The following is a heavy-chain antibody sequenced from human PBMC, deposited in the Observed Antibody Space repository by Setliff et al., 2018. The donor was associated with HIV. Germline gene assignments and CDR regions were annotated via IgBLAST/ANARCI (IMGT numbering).Heavy chain of an antibody. D-gene: IGHD3-3*01. CDR3: ARHANYDFRSGYWGYYFDY. V-gene: IGHV1-2*02. CDR1: GDTFSGHY. Sequence: GASVKVSCKASGDTFSGHYMHWVRQAPGQGLEWLGWINPNSGGTKYAQKFQGRLTMTRDTSITTVYMELSRLRSDDTAVYYCARHANYDFRSGYWGYYFDYWGQGTLVTVSS. CDR2: INPNSGGT. J-gene: IGHJ4*02.